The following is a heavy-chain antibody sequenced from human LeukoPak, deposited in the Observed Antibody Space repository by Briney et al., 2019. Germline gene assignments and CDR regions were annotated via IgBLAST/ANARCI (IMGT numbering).Heavy chain of an antibody. CDR1: GFTFSSYA. CDR3: AKDRSAVVVPAASGY. CDR2: ISGSGGST. D-gene: IGHD2-2*01. J-gene: IGHJ4*02. Sequence: PGGSLRLSCAASGFTFSSYAMSWVRQAPGKGLEWVSAISGSGGSTYYADSVKGRFTISRDNSKNTLYLQMNSLRAEDTAVYYCAKDRSAVVVPAASGYWGQGTLVTVSS. V-gene: IGHV3-23*01.